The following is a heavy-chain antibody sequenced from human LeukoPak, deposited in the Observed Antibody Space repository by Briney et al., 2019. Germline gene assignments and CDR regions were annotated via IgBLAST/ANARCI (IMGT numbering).Heavy chain of an antibody. CDR2: IYYSGST. CDR3: ARTAIVVVPAATYYFDY. D-gene: IGHD2-2*01. V-gene: IGHV4-59*01. J-gene: IGHJ4*02. CDR1: GGSISSYY. Sequence: ASETLSLTCTVSGGSISSYYWSWIRQPPGKGLEWIGYIYYSGSTNYNPSLKSRVTISVDTSKNQFSLKLSSVTAADTAVYYCARTAIVVVPAATYYFDYWGQGTLVTVSS.